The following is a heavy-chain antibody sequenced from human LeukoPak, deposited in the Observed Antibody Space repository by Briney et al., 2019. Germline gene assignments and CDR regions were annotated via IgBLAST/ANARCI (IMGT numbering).Heavy chain of an antibody. CDR2: ISAYNGNT. Sequence: ASVKVSCKASGYTFTSYGISWVRQAPGQGLEWMGWISAYNGNTNYAQKLQGRVTMTTDTSTSTAYMELRSLRSDDTAVYYCARDSGTVSPTYYYYGMDVWGQGTTVTVSS. CDR1: GYTFTSYG. CDR3: ARDSGTVSPTYYYYGMDV. D-gene: IGHD4-17*01. V-gene: IGHV1-18*01. J-gene: IGHJ6*02.